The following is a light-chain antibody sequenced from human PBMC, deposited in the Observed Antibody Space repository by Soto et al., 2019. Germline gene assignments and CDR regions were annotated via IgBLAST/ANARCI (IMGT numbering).Light chain of an antibody. CDR2: SAS. V-gene: IGKV3-20*01. CDR1: QIVSSKY. J-gene: IGKJ1*01. CDR3: QQYSSLPRT. Sequence: EIVLTQSPATLSLSPGERATLSCRASQIVSSKYLAWYHQRPGQAPRVLIHSASSRATGIPDWFTGSGSGTDFTLTITRLEPEDFGVYYCQQYSSLPRTFGQGTKVDI.